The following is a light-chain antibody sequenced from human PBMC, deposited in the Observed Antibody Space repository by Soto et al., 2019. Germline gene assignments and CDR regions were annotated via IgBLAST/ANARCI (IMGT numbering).Light chain of an antibody. J-gene: IGKJ1*01. V-gene: IGKV1-39*01. CDR2: AAS. CDR1: QSITSY. CDR3: QQSFSTPRT. Sequence: DIQMTPPPSYLSASVGNSVPISCRASQSITSYLNWYQQNPGKDLKLLIYAASSLQSGVPSRFSGSGSGTDFTLTISSLQPEDFATYYCQQSFSTPRTFCQGTKVEIK.